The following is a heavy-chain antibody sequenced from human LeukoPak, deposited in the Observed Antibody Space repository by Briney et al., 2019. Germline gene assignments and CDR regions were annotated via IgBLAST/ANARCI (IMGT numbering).Heavy chain of an antibody. CDR1: GGTFSSYA. CDR2: IIPILGIA. Sequence: GASVKVSCKASGGTFSSYAISWVRQAPGQGLEWMGRIIPILGIANYAQKFQGRVTITADKSTSTAYMELSSLRSEDTAVYYCARVGGRVDGSGTTLKNWFDPWGQGTLVTVSS. V-gene: IGHV1-69*04. D-gene: IGHD3-10*01. J-gene: IGHJ5*02. CDR3: ARVGGRVDGSGTTLKNWFDP.